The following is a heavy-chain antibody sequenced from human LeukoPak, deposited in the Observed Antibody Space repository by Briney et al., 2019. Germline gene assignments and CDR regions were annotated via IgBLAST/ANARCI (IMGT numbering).Heavy chain of an antibody. J-gene: IGHJ3*02. CDR2: ISGSGGST. CDR3: AKEELRYFDWFGGAFDI. V-gene: IGHV3-23*01. D-gene: IGHD3-9*01. Sequence: PGGSLRLSCAASGFTFSSYGMSWVRQAPGKGLEWVSAISGSGGSTYYADSVKGRFTISRDNSKNTLYLQMNSLRAEDTAVYYCAKEELRYFDWFGGAFDIWGQGTMVTVSS. CDR1: GFTFSSYG.